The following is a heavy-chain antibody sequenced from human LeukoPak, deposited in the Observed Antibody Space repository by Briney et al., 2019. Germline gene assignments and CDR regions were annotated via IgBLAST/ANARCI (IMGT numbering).Heavy chain of an antibody. D-gene: IGHD1-26*01. CDR2: IKSDGSST. V-gene: IGHV3-74*01. CDR3: AKGLMGATVYSGDSFDP. CDR1: GFTFSSYW. J-gene: IGHJ5*02. Sequence: PGGSLRLSCAASGFTFSSYWMHWVRQAPGKGLVWVSRIKSDGSSTSYADSVKGRFTISRDNAKNTLYLQMNSLRAEDTAVYYCAKGLMGATVYSGDSFDPWGQGTLVTVSS.